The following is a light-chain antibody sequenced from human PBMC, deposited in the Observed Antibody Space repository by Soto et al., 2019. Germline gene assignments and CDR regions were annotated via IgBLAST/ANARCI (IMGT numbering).Light chain of an antibody. CDR3: QQYDTSPPLYT. V-gene: IGKV3-20*01. Sequence: EVVLTQSPGTLSLSPGERATLSCRANQTVDSTYLAWYQQKPGQAPRLLIYRASSRAAGVPDRFSGSGSGTDFTLTISKLDPEDFAVYYCQQYDTSPPLYTFGQGTKLEIK. CDR1: QTVDSTY. J-gene: IGKJ2*01. CDR2: RAS.